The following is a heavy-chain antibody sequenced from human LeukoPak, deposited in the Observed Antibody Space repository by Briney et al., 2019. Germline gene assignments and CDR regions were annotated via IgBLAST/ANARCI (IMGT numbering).Heavy chain of an antibody. CDR1: GYTFTGYY. D-gene: IGHD3-9*01. V-gene: IGHV1-2*02. Sequence: ASVKVSCKASGYTFTGYYMHWVRQAPGQGLEWMGWINPNSGGTNYAQKFQGRVTMTRDTSISTAYMELSRLRSEDTAVYYCARGRTYYDILTGPSDNWFDPWGQGTLVTVSS. J-gene: IGHJ5*02. CDR2: INPNSGGT. CDR3: ARGRTYYDILTGPSDNWFDP.